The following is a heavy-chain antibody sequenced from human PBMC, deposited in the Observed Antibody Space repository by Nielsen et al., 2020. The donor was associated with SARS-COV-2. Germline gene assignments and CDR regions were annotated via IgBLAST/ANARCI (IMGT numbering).Heavy chain of an antibody. CDR1: GYTFTSYY. D-gene: IGHD6-6*01. V-gene: IGHV1-46*01. J-gene: IGHJ6*03. CDR3: ARDILVMDSSSSFNYMYV. CDR2: INPSGGST. Sequence: ASVKVSCKASGYTFTSYYMHWVRQAPGQGLEWMGIINPSGGSTSYAQKFQGRVTMTRDKSTSTVYMELSSLRSEDTAVYYCARDILVMDSSSSFNYMYVWGKGTTVTVSS.